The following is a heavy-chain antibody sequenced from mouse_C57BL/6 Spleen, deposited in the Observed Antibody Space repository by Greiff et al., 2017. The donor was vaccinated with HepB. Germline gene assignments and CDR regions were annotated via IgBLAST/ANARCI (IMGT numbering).Heavy chain of an antibody. CDR1: GYTFTSYW. Sequence: QVQLQQSGAELVRPGSSVKLSCKASGYTFTSYWMHWVKQRPIQGLEWIGNIDPSDSETHYNQKFKDKATLTVDKSSSTAYMQLSSLTSEDSAVYYCARSTVVGYFDVWGTGTTVTVSS. J-gene: IGHJ1*03. V-gene: IGHV1-52*01. D-gene: IGHD1-1*01. CDR2: IDPSDSET. CDR3: ARSTVVGYFDV.